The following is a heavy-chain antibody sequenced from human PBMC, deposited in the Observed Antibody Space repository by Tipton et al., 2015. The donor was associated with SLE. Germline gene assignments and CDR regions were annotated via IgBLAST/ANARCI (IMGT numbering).Heavy chain of an antibody. D-gene: IGHD2/OR15-2a*01. CDR3: ARCKSYFYNHGMDV. CDR2: INHSGST. J-gene: IGHJ6*02. CDR1: GGSISSQY. V-gene: IGHV4-34*01. Sequence: GLVKPSETLSLTCSVSGGSISSQYWSWIRQPPGKGLEWIGEINHSGSTKYNPSLKSRVTISVDTSKNQFSLRLTSVTAADTAVYYCARCKSYFYNHGMDVWGQGTTVTVSS.